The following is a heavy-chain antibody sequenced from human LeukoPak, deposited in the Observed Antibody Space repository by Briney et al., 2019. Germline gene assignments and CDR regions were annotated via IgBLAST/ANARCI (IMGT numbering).Heavy chain of an antibody. CDR1: GFTFSSYG. CDR3: AKARITMVRGLDY. D-gene: IGHD3-10*01. CDR2: ISYDGSNK. J-gene: IGHJ4*02. Sequence: GRSLRLSCAASGFTFSSYGMHWVRQAPGKGLEWVAVISYDGSNKYYADSVKGRFTISRDNSKSTLYLQMNSLRAEDTAVYYCAKARITMVRGLDYWGQGTLVTVSS. V-gene: IGHV3-30*18.